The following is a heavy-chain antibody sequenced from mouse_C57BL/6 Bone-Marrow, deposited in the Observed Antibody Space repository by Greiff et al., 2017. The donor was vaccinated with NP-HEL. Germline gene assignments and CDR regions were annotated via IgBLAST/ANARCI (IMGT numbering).Heavy chain of an antibody. CDR2: IYPRSGNT. D-gene: IGHD2-12*01. CDR3: ARWRLYDKDFDY. CDR1: GYTFTSYG. Sequence: QVQLKESGAELARPGASVKLSCKASGYTFTSYGISWVKQRTGQGLEWIGEIYPRSGNTYYNEKFKGKATLTADKSSSTAYMELRSLTSEDSAVYFCARWRLYDKDFDYWGKGTTLTVSS. V-gene: IGHV1-81*01. J-gene: IGHJ2*01.